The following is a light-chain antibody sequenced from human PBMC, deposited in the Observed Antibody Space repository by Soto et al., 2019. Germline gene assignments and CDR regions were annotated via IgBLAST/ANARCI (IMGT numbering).Light chain of an antibody. Sequence: QSALTQPRSVSGSPGQSVTISCTGTGSDVGGYDFVSWYQQHPGKAPELMIYDVSKRPSGVPDRFSGSKSGKTASLTISGLQADDEADYYCCSYAGTYTVVFGGGTKLTVL. V-gene: IGLV2-11*01. CDR1: GSDVGGYDF. CDR2: DVS. J-gene: IGLJ2*01. CDR3: CSYAGTYTVV.